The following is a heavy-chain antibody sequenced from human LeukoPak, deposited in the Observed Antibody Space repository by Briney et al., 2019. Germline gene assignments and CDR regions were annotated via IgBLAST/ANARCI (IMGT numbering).Heavy chain of an antibody. Sequence: SGGSLSLSCAASGFTFSGCGMHWVRQAPGKGLEWVSFIRYDGSNKYYADSVKGRFTISRDNSKNTLYLQMNSLRAEDTAVYYCAKDLDYYYYYMDVWGKGTTVTVSS. CDR2: IRYDGSNK. CDR3: AKDLDYYYYYMDV. J-gene: IGHJ6*03. V-gene: IGHV3-30*02. CDR1: GFTFSGCG.